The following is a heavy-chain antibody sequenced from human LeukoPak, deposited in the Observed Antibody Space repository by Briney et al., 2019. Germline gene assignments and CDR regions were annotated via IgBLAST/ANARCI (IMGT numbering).Heavy chain of an antibody. CDR1: GFTFSSYS. J-gene: IGHJ4*02. D-gene: IGHD1-26*01. Sequence: NPGGSLRLSCAASGFTFSSYSMNWVRQAPGKGLEWVSYISSSSSTIYYADSVKGRFTISRDNAKNSLYLQMHSLRAEDTALYYRAKGLNKWELLGDYFDYWGQGTLVTVSS. V-gene: IGHV3-48*04. CDR3: AKGLNKWELLGDYFDY. CDR2: ISSSSSTI.